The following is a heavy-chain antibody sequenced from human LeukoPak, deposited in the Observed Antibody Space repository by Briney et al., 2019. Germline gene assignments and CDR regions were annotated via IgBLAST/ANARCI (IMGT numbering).Heavy chain of an antibody. J-gene: IGHJ3*02. V-gene: IGHV3-21*01. CDR2: ISGSSSYI. CDR3: ARGSRFGVVERDAFDI. CDR1: GFTFSSYS. Sequence: PGGSLRLSCAASGFTFSSYSMNWVRQAQGKGLEWVSSISGSSSYIYYTDSVKGRFTISRDNAKNSLYLQMNSLRAEDTAVYYCARGSRFGVVERDAFDIWGQGTMVTVSS. D-gene: IGHD3-3*01.